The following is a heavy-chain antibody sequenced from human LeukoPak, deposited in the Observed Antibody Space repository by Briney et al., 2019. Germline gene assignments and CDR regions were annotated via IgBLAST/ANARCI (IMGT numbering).Heavy chain of an antibody. CDR2: INAGNGNT. Sequence: ASVKVSCKASGYTFTSYAMHWVRQAPGQRLEWMGWINAGNGNTKYSQKFQGRVTMTRDTSTSTVYMGLSSLRSEDTAVYYCARESTAATFDYWGQGTLVTVSS. V-gene: IGHV1-3*01. J-gene: IGHJ4*02. D-gene: IGHD2-15*01. CDR1: GYTFTSYA. CDR3: ARESTAATFDY.